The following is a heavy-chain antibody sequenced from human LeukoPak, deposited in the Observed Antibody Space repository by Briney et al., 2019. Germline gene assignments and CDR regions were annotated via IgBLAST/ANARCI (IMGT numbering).Heavy chain of an antibody. Sequence: GGSLRLSCAASRFTFSNDNMNWVRQAPGKGMEWVSYMITISSAIYYADYVKGRFTITRDNAKNSLYLQINSLRAEDTAVYYCATARDAYYYDSSGYYHGVWGQGTLVTVSS. D-gene: IGHD3-22*01. J-gene: IGHJ4*02. V-gene: IGHV3-48*01. CDR2: MITISSAI. CDR1: RFTFSNDN. CDR3: ATARDAYYYDSSGYYHGV.